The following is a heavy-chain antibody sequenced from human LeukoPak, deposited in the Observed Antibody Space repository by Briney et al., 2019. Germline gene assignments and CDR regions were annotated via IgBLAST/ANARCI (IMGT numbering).Heavy chain of an antibody. CDR1: GYSISSGYY. J-gene: IGHJ4*02. Sequence: SETLSLTCAVSGYSISSGYYWGWIRQSPGKGLDWIASIYHGGSSYYKSSLKSRVTILVDTSKNQFSLVMNSVTAADTAMYYCARRSVRGVIRYWGQGTLVTVSS. V-gene: IGHV4-38-2*01. CDR2: IYHGGSS. CDR3: ARRSVRGVIRY. D-gene: IGHD3-10*01.